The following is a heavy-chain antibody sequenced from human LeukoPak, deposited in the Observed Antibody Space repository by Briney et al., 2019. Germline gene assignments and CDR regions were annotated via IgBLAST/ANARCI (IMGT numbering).Heavy chain of an antibody. V-gene: IGHV4-30-4*01. Sequence: SQTLSLTCTVSGGSISSGDYYWSWIRQPPGKGLEWFGYIYYSGSTYYNPSLKSRVTISVDTSKNQFFLKLSSVTAADTAVYYCARDSIVVRGVFDYWGQGTPVTVSS. CDR1: GGSISSGDYY. CDR2: IYYSGST. J-gene: IGHJ4*02. D-gene: IGHD3-10*01. CDR3: ARDSIVVRGVFDY.